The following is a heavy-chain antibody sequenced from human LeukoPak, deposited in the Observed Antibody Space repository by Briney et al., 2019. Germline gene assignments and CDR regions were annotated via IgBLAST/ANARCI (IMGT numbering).Heavy chain of an antibody. CDR3: ASPFWSGFPENYYYYGMDV. V-gene: IGHV3-30-3*01. CDR1: GFTFSSYA. J-gene: IGHJ6*02. CDR2: ISYDGSNK. Sequence: GGSLRLSCAASGFTFSSYAMHWVRQAPGKGREGVADISYDGSNKYYADSVKGRFTIYRDNSKNTLYLQMNSLRAEDTAVYYCASPFWSGFPENYYYYGMDVWGQGTTVTVSS. D-gene: IGHD3-3*01.